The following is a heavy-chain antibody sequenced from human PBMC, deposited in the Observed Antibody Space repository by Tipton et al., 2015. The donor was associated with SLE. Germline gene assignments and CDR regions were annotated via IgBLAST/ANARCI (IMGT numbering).Heavy chain of an antibody. Sequence: SLRLSCAASGFTFSSYEMKWVRQAPGKGLEWGSYISSSGRTIYYADSVKGRFTISRDNAKNSLYLQMNSLRDEDTAVYYCARGLAYCGGDCYSPFDYWGQGTLVTVSS. CDR2: ISSSGRTI. J-gene: IGHJ4*02. V-gene: IGHV3-48*03. CDR3: ARGLAYCGGDCYSPFDY. D-gene: IGHD2-21*01. CDR1: GFTFSSYE.